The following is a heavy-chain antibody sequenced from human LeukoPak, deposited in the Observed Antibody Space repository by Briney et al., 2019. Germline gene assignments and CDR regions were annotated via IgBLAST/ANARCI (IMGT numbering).Heavy chain of an antibody. V-gene: IGHV1-8*03. CDR3: ARGSSSWYPYYYYYYMDV. CDR2: MNPNSGNT. CDR1: GYTFTSYD. J-gene: IGHJ6*03. Sequence: ASVKVSCKASGYTFTSYDINWVRQATGQGLEWMGWMNPNSGNTGYAQKFQGRVTITRNTSISTAYMELSSLRSEDTAVYYCARGSSSWYPYYYYYYMDVWGKGTTVTVSS. D-gene: IGHD6-13*01.